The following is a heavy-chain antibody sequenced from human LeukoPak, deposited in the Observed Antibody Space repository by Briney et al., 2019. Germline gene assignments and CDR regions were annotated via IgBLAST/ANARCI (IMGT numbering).Heavy chain of an antibody. Sequence: GESLKISCNASGYSFTSYWIGWVRQMPGKGLEWMGIIYPGDSDTRYSPSLQGQVTISADKSISTAYLQWSSLKASDTAMYYCAGRQYYYDSSGYYFDYWGQGTLVTVSS. CDR2: IYPGDSDT. J-gene: IGHJ4*02. CDR1: GYSFTSYW. D-gene: IGHD3-22*01. CDR3: AGRQYYYDSSGYYFDY. V-gene: IGHV5-51*01.